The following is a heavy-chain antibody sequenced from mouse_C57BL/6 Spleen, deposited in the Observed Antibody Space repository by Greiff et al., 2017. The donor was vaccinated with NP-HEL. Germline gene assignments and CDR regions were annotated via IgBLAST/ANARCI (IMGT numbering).Heavy chain of an antibody. CDR2: IWGVGST. CDR3: ARHSSGSEGIDY. J-gene: IGHJ2*01. V-gene: IGHV2-6*01. Sequence: VQLQQSGPGLVAPSQSLSITCTVSGFSLTSYGVDWVRQSPGKGLEWLGVIWGVGSTNYNSALKSRLSISKDNSKSQVFLKMNSLQTDDTAMYYCARHSSGSEGIDYWGQGSTLTVSS. D-gene: IGHD3-1*01. CDR1: GFSLTSYG.